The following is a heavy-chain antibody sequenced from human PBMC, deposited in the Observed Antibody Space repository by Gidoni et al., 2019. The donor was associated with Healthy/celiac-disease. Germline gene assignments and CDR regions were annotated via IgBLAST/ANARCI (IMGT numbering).Heavy chain of an antibody. CDR2: INAGNGNT. CDR3: ARDFYGGNCPGI. CDR1: GYTFTSYA. D-gene: IGHD2-15*01. Sequence: QVQLVQSGAEVKKPGASVKVSCKASGYTFTSYAMHWVRQAPGQRLEWLGWINAGNGNTKYSQKFQGRVTITRDTSASTAYMELSSLRSEDTAVYYCARDFYGGNCPGIWGQGTMVTVSS. J-gene: IGHJ3*02. V-gene: IGHV1-3*01.